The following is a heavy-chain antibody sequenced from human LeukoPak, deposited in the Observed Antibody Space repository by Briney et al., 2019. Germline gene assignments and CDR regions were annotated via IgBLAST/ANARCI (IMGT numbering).Heavy chain of an antibody. V-gene: IGHV3-7*01. D-gene: IGHD1-26*01. CDR2: IKQDGAEK. CDR3: ARVGAWDLQRVFEY. Sequence: PGGSLRLSCAASGFRFGDYWMTWARHIPGKGLEWEANIKQDGAEKHYAESVEGRFIISRDNAKNSVYLEMDSLKVEDTAVYYCARVGAWDLQRVFEYWGQGTLVTVSS. CDR1: GFRFGDYW. J-gene: IGHJ4*02.